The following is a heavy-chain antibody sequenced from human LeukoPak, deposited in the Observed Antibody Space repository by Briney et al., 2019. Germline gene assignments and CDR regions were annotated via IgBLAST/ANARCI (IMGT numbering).Heavy chain of an antibody. Sequence: ASVKVSCKASGYTFTGYYMHWVRQAPGQGLEWVGWINPNSGGTNYAQNFQGRVTMTRDTSINTAYMDLSRLRSDDTAVYYCARGIYYDSGRPDGFDIWGPGTMVTVSS. V-gene: IGHV1-2*02. CDR2: INPNSGGT. D-gene: IGHD3-10*01. CDR1: GYTFTGYY. CDR3: ARGIYYDSGRPDGFDI. J-gene: IGHJ3*02.